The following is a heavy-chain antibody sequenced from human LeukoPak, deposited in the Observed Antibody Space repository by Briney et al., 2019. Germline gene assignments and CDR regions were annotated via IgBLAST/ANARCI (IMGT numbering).Heavy chain of an antibody. CDR1: GFTFSSYA. CDR2: ISGRGGST. CDR3: ARSRIAARRGPYYYYMDV. J-gene: IGHJ6*03. D-gene: IGHD6-6*01. V-gene: IGHV3-23*01. Sequence: GGSLRLSCAASGFTFSSYAMSWVRQAPGKGLEWVSAISGRGGSTYYADSVKGRFTISRDNSKNTLYLQMNSLRAEDTAVYYCARSRIAARRGPYYYYMDVWGKGTTVTVSS.